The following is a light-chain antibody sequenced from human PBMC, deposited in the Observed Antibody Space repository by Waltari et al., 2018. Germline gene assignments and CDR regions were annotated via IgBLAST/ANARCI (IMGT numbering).Light chain of an antibody. CDR2: DDS. V-gene: IGLV3-21*02. CDR1: NLGSKT. Sequence: SYILTQPPSASVAPGQTARIPCGGNNLGSKTVPWYQQKPGQAPGLVVSDDSDRPSGIRERFSDSNSGNTATLTISRVVAGDEADYYCQVWDSSSDHRVFGGGTTLTVL. J-gene: IGLJ3*02. CDR3: QVWDSSSDHRV.